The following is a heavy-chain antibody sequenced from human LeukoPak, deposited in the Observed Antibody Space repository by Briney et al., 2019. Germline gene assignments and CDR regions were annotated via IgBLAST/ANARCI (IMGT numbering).Heavy chain of an antibody. D-gene: IGHD1-26*01. CDR1: GGSISDYY. CDR2: SHSSGDT. J-gene: IGHJ5*02. CDR3: ARGGNYWPQWWFDP. Sequence: PSETLSLTCTISGGSISDYYWGWIRQPPGKGLAWIGYSHSSGDTNYNSSLKSRVTMSLDASKNQFSLELNSVTPADTAVYYCARGGNYWPQWWFDPWGRGTLVSVSS. V-gene: IGHV4-59*01.